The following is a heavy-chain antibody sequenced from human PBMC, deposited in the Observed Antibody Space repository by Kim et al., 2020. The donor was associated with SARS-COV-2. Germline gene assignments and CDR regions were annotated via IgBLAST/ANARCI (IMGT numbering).Heavy chain of an antibody. CDR3: ARVGVSPKGGETNNWFDP. Sequence: GGSLRLSCAASGFTVSSNYMSWVRQAPGKGLEWVSVIYSGGSTYYADSVKGRFTISRDNSKSTLYLQMNSLRAEDTAVYYCARVGVSPKGGETNNWFDPWGQGTLVTVSS. CDR2: IYSGGST. J-gene: IGHJ5*02. D-gene: IGHD3-16*01. V-gene: IGHV3-53*01. CDR1: GFTVSSNY.